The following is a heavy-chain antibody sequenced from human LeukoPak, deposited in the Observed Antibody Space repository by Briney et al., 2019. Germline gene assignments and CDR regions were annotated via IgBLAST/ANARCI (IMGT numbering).Heavy chain of an antibody. J-gene: IGHJ4*02. CDR3: ARGSEDYDSSGYYYDLGDY. CDR2: IYYSGST. CDR1: GGSISSYY. D-gene: IGHD3-22*01. Sequence: SETLSLTCSVSGGSISSYYWSWIRQPPGKGLEWIGYIYYSGSTNYNPSLKSRVTISVDTSKNQFSLKLSSVTAEDTAVYYCARGSEDYDSSGYYYDLGDYWGQGNLVTVSS. V-gene: IGHV4-59*01.